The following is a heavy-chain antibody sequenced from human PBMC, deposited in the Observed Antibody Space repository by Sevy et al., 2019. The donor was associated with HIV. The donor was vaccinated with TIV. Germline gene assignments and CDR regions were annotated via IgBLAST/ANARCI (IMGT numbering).Heavy chain of an antibody. Sequence: GGSLRLSCADSGFTFSNYAMAWVRQAPGKGLEWVSAISVSGDFTYYADSVRGRFTVSRDKSKKTLFLQMNSLRAEDTAVYYCAIKITMIRGDQGSFDYWGQGTLVTVSS. D-gene: IGHD3-10*01. J-gene: IGHJ4*02. CDR1: GFTFSNYA. CDR2: ISVSGDFT. V-gene: IGHV3-23*01. CDR3: AIKITMIRGDQGSFDY.